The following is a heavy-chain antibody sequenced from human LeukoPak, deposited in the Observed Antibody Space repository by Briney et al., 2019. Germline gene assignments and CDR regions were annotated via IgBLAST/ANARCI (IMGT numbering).Heavy chain of an antibody. D-gene: IGHD3-3*01. CDR2: VNAGNGNT. CDR3: ARAFPYYDFWSGYYP. V-gene: IGHV1-3*01. J-gene: IGHJ5*02. Sequence: GASVKVSCKASGYTFTSYAMHWVRQAPGQRLEWMGWVNAGNGNTKYSQKFQGRVTITRDTSASTAYMELSSLRSEDTAVYYCARAFPYYDFWSGYYPWGQGTLVTVSS. CDR1: GYTFTSYA.